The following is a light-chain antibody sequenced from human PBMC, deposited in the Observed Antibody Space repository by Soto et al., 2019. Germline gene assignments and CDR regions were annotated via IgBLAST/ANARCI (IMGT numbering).Light chain of an antibody. Sequence: EIVLTQSPDRLSVSPGETATLSCRASQSVTNTYLAWYQVRPGQSPRLLIYDASIRATGIPDRFSGSASGTDFTLTISGLEAEDFAVYYCHYYERSPFTFGQGTSLDIK. V-gene: IGKV3-20*01. CDR1: QSVTNTY. CDR3: HYYERSPFT. J-gene: IGKJ2*01. CDR2: DAS.